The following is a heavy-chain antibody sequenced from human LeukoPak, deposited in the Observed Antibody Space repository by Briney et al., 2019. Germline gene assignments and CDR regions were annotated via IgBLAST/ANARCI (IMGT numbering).Heavy chain of an antibody. D-gene: IGHD3-3*01. J-gene: IGHJ1*01. Sequence: GGSLRLSCAASGFTFSSYAMSWVRQAPGKGLEWVSAISGSGGSTYYADSVKGRFTISRDNSKNTLYLQMNSLRAEDTAVYYCVKSEAIFGVVIIGETPWNPIEYFQHWGQGTLVTVSS. CDR1: GFTFSSYA. V-gene: IGHV3-23*01. CDR3: VKSEAIFGVVIIGETPWNPIEYFQH. CDR2: ISGSGGST.